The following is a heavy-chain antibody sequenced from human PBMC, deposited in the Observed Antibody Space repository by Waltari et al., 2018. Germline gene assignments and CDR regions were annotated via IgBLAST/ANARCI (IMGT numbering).Heavy chain of an antibody. J-gene: IGHJ5*02. CDR2: IYYSGST. CDR1: GGSISSSSYY. V-gene: IGHV4-39*02. Sequence: QLQLQESGPGLVKPSETLSLTCTVSGGSISSSSYYWGWIRQPPGKWLEWIGSIYYSGSTYYNPSLKSRVTISVDTSKNQFSLKLSSVTAADTAVYYCAREGRILNWFDPWGQGTLVTVSS. CDR3: AREGRILNWFDP.